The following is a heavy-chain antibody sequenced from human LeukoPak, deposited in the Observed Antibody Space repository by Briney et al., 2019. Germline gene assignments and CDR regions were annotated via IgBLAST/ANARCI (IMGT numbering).Heavy chain of an antibody. D-gene: IGHD3-22*01. CDR3: ARESQYYDISGYSRAIDC. Sequence: PSETLSLTCPVSGGSLSSYYWSWIRQPPGKGLEWIGYIHYSGSQHYNPCFRRRATISVKTSKNQFSLTLSSVTAAATAVYYCARESQYYDISGYSRAIDCWDQGSLVTV. J-gene: IGHJ4*02. V-gene: IGHV4-59*01. CDR1: GGSLSSYY. CDR2: IHYSGSQ.